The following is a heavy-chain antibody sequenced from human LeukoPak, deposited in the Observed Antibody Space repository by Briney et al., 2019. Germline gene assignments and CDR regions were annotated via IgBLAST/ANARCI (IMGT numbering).Heavy chain of an antibody. CDR1: GGSITSRSYY. J-gene: IGHJ4*02. V-gene: IGHV4-39*01. CDR3: ARQTGFWSGYQLYFDY. Sequence: SETLSLTCTVSGGSITSRSYYWGWIRQPPGKGLQWIGSIYYIGTTYYNPSLESRVAISVDTSKNQFSLRLTSVTAADTAVYFCARQTGFWSGYQLYFDYWGQGSLVTVSS. CDR2: IYYIGTT. D-gene: IGHD3-3*01.